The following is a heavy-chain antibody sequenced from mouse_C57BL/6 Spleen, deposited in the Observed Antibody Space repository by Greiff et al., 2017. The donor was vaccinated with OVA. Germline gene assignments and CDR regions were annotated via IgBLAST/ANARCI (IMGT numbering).Heavy chain of an antibody. CDR1: GFTFSSYA. CDR3: TRECYDYDEGTGYLDY. Sequence: EVKVVESGEGLVKPGGSLKLSCAASGFTFSSYAMSWVRQTPEKRLEWVAYISSGGDYIYYADTVKGRFTISRDNARNTLYLQMSSLKSEDTAMYYCTRECYDYDEGTGYLDYWGQGTTLTVSS. D-gene: IGHD2-4*01. J-gene: IGHJ2*01. CDR2: ISSGGDYI. V-gene: IGHV5-9-1*02.